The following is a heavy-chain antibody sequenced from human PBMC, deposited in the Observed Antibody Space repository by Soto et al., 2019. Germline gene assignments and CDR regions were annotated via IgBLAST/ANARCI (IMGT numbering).Heavy chain of an antibody. D-gene: IGHD4-17*01. V-gene: IGHV3-9*01. J-gene: IGHJ3*02. Sequence: GGSLRLSCAASGFTFDDYAMHWVRQAPGKGLEWVSGISWNSGSIGYADSVKGRFTISRDNAKNSLYLQMNSLRAEDTALYYCAKDISYGDYYLRDYKERDAFDIWGQGTMVTVSS. CDR3: AKDISYGDYYLRDYKERDAFDI. CDR1: GFTFDDYA. CDR2: ISWNSGSI.